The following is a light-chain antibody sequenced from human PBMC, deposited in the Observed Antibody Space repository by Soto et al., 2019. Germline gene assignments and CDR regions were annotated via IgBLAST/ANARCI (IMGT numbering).Light chain of an antibody. V-gene: IGLV2-23*02. CDR2: EVN. Sequence: QSVLTQPASVSGSPGQSITISCTGTSSDVGSYNIVSWYQQHPGKAPKLMIFEVNKRPSGVSNRFSGSKSGNTASLTISGLQAEDEADYYCCSYAGSSTLVFGGGTKLTVL. CDR3: CSYAGSSTLV. CDR1: SSDVGSYNI. J-gene: IGLJ2*01.